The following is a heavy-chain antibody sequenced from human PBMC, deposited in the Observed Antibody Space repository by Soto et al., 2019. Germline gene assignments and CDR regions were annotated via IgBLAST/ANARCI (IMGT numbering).Heavy chain of an antibody. CDR3: VRVGVGIGNHFDS. V-gene: IGHV4-59*12. CDR1: NGSISGFD. J-gene: IGHJ4*02. D-gene: IGHD1-26*01. CDR2: IHYSGRT. Sequence: PSETLSLTCSVSNGSISGFDWTWIRQPPGKILEWIGYIHYSGRTDYNPSLTSRATMSVDTSKNQFSLNLKSITAADTAVYYCVRVGVGIGNHFDSWGRGTLVTVSS.